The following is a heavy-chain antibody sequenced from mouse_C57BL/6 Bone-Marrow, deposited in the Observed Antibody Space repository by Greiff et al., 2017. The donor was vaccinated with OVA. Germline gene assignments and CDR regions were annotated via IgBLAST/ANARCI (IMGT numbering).Heavy chain of an antibody. V-gene: IGHV1-50*01. D-gene: IGHD1-1*01. CDR3: ARKENYYGSSMYYFDY. Sequence: QVQLQQPGAELVKPGASVKLSCKASGYTFPSYWMQWVKQRPGKGLEWIGELDPSDSYTNYNQKFKGKATLTVDTSSSTAYMQLSSLTSEDSAVYYCARKENYYGSSMYYFDYWGQGTTLTVSS. CDR2: LDPSDSYT. J-gene: IGHJ2*01. CDR1: GYTFPSYW.